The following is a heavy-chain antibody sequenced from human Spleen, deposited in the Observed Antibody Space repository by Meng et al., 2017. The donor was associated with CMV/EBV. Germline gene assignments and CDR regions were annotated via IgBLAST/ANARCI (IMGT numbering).Heavy chain of an antibody. CDR3: ASRQISSGGSA. J-gene: IGHJ5*02. D-gene: IGHD2-15*01. V-gene: IGHV4-34*01. Sequence: VPLQQWGAGLLKPSETLSLPCAVYGGSFSGYYWSWIRQPPGKGLEWIGEINHSGSTNYNPSLKSRVTISVDTSKNQSSLKLSSVTAADTAVYYCASRQISSGGSAWGQGTLVTVSS. CDR2: INHSGST. CDR1: GGSFSGYY.